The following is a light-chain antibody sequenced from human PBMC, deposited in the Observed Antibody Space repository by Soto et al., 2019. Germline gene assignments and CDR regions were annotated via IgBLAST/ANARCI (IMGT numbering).Light chain of an antibody. Sequence: IQLTQSPSSLSASVGDRVTITCRASQGISSYLAWYQQKPGKAPKLLIYAASTLQGGVPSRFSGSGSGTDFTLTISSLQPEDFATYYCQQLDSSPLTFGGGTKVEIK. CDR1: QGISSY. CDR3: QQLDSSPLT. J-gene: IGKJ4*01. V-gene: IGKV1-9*01. CDR2: AAS.